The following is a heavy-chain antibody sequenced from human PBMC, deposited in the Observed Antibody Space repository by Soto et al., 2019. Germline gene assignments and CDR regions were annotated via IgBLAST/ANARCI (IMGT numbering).Heavy chain of an antibody. D-gene: IGHD5-12*01. Sequence: GGSLRLSCGASGLTSTRHWMDWVRQVPGRGLEWVARIDDDGTIIAYADSVKGRFTLSRDSTNNTVSLQMNSLRAEDAAVYYCVSESGGRRGDDTEPHYYYYMDVWGKGTTVTVSS. V-gene: IGHV3-74*01. CDR2: IDDDGTII. CDR3: VSESGGRRGDDTEPHYYYYMDV. J-gene: IGHJ6*03. CDR1: GLTSTRHW.